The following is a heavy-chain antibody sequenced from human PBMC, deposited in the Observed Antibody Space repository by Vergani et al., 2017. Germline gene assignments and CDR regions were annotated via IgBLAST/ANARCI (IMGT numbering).Heavy chain of an antibody. Sequence: QVQLVQSGAEVKKPGSSVKVSCKASGGTFSSYAISWVRQAPGQGLEWMGQIIPIFGTANYAQKFQGRVTITADESTSTAYMELSSLRSEDTAVYYCAMGEAYSSGWYGRAYYMDVWGKGTTVTVSS. D-gene: IGHD6-19*01. J-gene: IGHJ6*03. CDR1: GGTFSSYA. CDR2: IIPIFGTA. CDR3: AMGEAYSSGWYGRAYYMDV. V-gene: IGHV1-69*13.